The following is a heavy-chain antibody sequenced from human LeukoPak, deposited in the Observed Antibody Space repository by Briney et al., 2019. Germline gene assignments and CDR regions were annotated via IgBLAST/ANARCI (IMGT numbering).Heavy chain of an antibody. Sequence: ASVKLSCKVSGYTLTELSMHWVRQAPGKGLEWMGGFDPEDGETTYAQKFQGRVTITEDTSTDTAYMELSSLRSEDTAVYYCATPARRLRDGNYFDYWGQGTLVTVSS. CDR2: FDPEDGET. CDR3: ATPARRLRDGNYFDY. V-gene: IGHV1-24*01. D-gene: IGHD2-21*02. J-gene: IGHJ4*02. CDR1: GYTLTELS.